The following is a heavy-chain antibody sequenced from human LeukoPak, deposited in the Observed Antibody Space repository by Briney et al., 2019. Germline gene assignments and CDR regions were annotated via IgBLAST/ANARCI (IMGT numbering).Heavy chain of an antibody. Sequence: SETLSLTCTVSGGSINCSSYYWGWIRQPPGKGLEWIGSIFYSGNTYDNPSLKSRVTISVDTSKNQFSLKLNSVTAADTAVYYCARHRSKWLQSSFDYWGQGTLVTVSS. J-gene: IGHJ4*02. D-gene: IGHD5-24*01. CDR3: ARHRSKWLQSSFDY. V-gene: IGHV4-39*01. CDR2: IFYSGNT. CDR1: GGSINCSSYY.